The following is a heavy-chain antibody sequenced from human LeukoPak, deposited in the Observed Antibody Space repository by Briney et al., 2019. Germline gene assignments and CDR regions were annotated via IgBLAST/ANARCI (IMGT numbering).Heavy chain of an antibody. J-gene: IGHJ3*02. D-gene: IGHD4-17*01. Sequence: SETLSLTCTVSGGSISSYYWSWIRQPPGKGLEWLGYIYYSGSTNYNPSLKSRVTISVDTSKNQFSLKLSSVTAADTAVYYCARRMTTGHDAFDIWGQGTMVTVSS. V-gene: IGHV4-59*08. CDR2: IYYSGST. CDR1: GGSISSYY. CDR3: ARRMTTGHDAFDI.